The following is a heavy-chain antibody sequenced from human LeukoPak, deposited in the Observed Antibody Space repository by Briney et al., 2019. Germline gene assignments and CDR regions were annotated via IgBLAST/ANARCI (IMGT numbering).Heavy chain of an antibody. D-gene: IGHD3-9*01. Sequence: GGSLRLSCAASGFTFSSYAMSWVRQAPGKGLKWVSAISGSGDSTYYADSVKGRFTISRDNSKNTLYLQMNSLRAEDTAIYYCAKEPHILTGYYTDYFDSWGQGTLVTVSS. CDR3: AKEPHILTGYYTDYFDS. J-gene: IGHJ4*02. CDR1: GFTFSSYA. V-gene: IGHV3-23*01. CDR2: ISGSGDST.